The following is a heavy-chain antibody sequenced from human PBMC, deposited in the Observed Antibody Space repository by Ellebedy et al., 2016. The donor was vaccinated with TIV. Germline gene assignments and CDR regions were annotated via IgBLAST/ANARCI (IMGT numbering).Heavy chain of an antibody. CDR3: GRAMDV. Sequence: GGSLRLSXAASGFTFSNYWMHWVRQAPGRGLELVANIKQDESEKYYVDSVKGRFTISRDNAKNSLYLQMNSLRVEDTAVYYCGRAMDVWGKGTTVTVSS. CDR2: IKQDESEK. V-gene: IGHV3-7*01. CDR1: GFTFSNYW. J-gene: IGHJ6*04.